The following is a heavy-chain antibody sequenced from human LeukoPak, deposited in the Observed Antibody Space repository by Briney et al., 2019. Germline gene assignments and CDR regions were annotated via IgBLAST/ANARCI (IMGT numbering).Heavy chain of an antibody. CDR2: IYTSGST. D-gene: IGHD2-2*01. CDR3: ASHQGGYCSSTSCPYYMDV. CDR1: GGSISSGSYY. V-gene: IGHV4-61*02. Sequence: SETLSLTCTVSGGSISSGSYYWSWIRQPAGKGLEWIGRIYTSGSTNYNPSLKSRVTISVDKSKNQFSLKLSSVTAADTAVYYCASHQGGYCSSTSCPYYMDVWGKGTTVTISS. J-gene: IGHJ6*03.